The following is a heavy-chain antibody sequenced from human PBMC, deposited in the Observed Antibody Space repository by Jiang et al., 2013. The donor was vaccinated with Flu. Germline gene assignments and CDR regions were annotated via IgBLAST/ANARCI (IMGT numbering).Heavy chain of an antibody. D-gene: IGHD6-19*01. CDR2: INPSGAST. Sequence: GAEVKKPGASVKVSCKASGYTFTNYYMHWVRQAPGQGLEWMGIINPSGASTTYAQKFQGRVTMTRDTSTSTVYMELSSLRSEDTAVYYCGVAVRDYWGQGTLVTVSS. CDR3: GVAVRDY. V-gene: IGHV1-46*01. CDR1: GYTFTNYY. J-gene: IGHJ4*02.